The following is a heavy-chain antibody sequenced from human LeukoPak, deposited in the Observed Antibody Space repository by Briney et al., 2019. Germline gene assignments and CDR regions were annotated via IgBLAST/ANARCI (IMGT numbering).Heavy chain of an antibody. V-gene: IGHV4-34*01. Sequence: SETLPLTCAVYGGSFSGYYWSWIRQPPGKGLEWIGEINHSGSTNYNPSLKSRVTISVDTSKNQFSLKLSSVTAADTAVYYCARGRSRAIGYSYGYWGQGTLVTVSS. CDR2: INHSGST. J-gene: IGHJ4*02. CDR3: ARGRSRAIGYSYGY. CDR1: GGSFSGYY. D-gene: IGHD5-18*01.